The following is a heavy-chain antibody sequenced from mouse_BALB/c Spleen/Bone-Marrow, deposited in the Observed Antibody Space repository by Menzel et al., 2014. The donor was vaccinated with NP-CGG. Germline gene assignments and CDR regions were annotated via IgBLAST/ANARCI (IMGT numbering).Heavy chain of an antibody. CDR2: IWSGGST. J-gene: IGHJ3*01. CDR3: ARNSGGFAY. CDR1: GFSLTRYG. Sequence: QVQLQESRPGLVKPSQNPSITCTVSGFSLTRYGVHWVRQSPGKGLEWLGVIWSGGSTDYNAAFISRLSISKDNSKSQVFFEMNSLQANDTAIYYCARNSGGFAYWGRGTLVTVSA. V-gene: IGHV2-2*02.